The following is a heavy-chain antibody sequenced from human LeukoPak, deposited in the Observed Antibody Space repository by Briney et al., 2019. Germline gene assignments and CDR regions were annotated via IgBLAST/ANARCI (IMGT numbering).Heavy chain of an antibody. V-gene: IGHV3-23*01. CDR1: GFIFSDYA. Sequence: GGSLRLSCAASGFIFSDYAMSWVRQAPGQGLEWVSAISGSGGITFLADSVKGRFTISRDNSKSTLYLQMNSLRAEDTAVYYCARDRFQSGGSPNVFDIWGRGTMVTVSS. CDR3: ARDRFQSGGSPNVFDI. J-gene: IGHJ3*02. CDR2: ISGSGGIT. D-gene: IGHD1-26*01.